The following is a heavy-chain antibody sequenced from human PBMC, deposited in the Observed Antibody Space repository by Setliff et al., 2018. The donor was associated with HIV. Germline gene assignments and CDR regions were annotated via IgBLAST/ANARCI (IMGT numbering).Heavy chain of an antibody. J-gene: IGHJ4*02. CDR2: IGHSGDI. D-gene: IGHD2-21*02. CDR1: GYSISSGYI. V-gene: IGHV4-38-2*02. CDR3: ARDLGHGGDSDY. Sequence: PSETLSLTCSVSGYSISSGYIWGWIRQPPGKGLEWIGNIGHSGDINYNPSLKSRLTISRDTSKNQVSLKLSSVTATDTAVYYCARDLGHGGDSDYWGQGTLVTVSS.